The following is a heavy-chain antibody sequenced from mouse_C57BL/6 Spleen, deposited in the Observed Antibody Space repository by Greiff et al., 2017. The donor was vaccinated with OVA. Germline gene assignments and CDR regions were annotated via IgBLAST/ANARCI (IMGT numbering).Heavy chain of an antibody. J-gene: IGHJ4*01. D-gene: IGHD2-5*01. CDR2: INPNYGTT. V-gene: IGHV1-39*01. Sequence: VHVKQSGPELVKPGASVKISCKASGYSFTDYNMNWVKQSNGKSLEWIGVINPNYGTTSYNQKFKGKATLTVDQSSSTAYMQLNSLTSEDSAVYYCAGIPLYYSNYEGGMDYWGQGTSVTVSS. CDR3: AGIPLYYSNYEGGMDY. CDR1: GYSFTDYN.